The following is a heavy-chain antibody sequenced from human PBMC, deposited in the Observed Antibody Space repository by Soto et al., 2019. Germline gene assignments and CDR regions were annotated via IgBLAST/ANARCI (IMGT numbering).Heavy chain of an antibody. CDR1: GGFISSGGYY. D-gene: IGHD6-13*01. CDR2: IYYSGST. Sequence: PSETLSLTCTVSGGFISSGGYYWSWIRQHPGKGLEWIGYIYYSGSTYYNPSLKSRVTISVDTSKNQFSLKLSSVTAADTAVYYCASRIAAAGDYYYGMDVWGQGTTVTVSS. V-gene: IGHV4-31*03. J-gene: IGHJ6*02. CDR3: ASRIAAAGDYYYGMDV.